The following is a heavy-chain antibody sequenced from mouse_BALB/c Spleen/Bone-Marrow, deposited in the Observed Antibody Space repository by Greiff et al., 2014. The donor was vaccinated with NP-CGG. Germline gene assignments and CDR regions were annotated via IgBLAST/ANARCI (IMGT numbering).Heavy chain of an antibody. CDR3: ARNFYGSAYFDF. CDR2: ISTYSGNT. D-gene: IGHD1-1*01. J-gene: IGHJ2*01. V-gene: IGHV1-67*01. Sequence: LQESGPELVRPGVSVKISCKGSGYKFTDYAMHWVKQSHAKSLEWIGLISTYSGNTHYNQKFKGKATMTVDKSSSTAYMELARLTSEDSAIYYCARNFYGSAYFDFWGQGSTLTVSS. CDR1: GYKFTDYA.